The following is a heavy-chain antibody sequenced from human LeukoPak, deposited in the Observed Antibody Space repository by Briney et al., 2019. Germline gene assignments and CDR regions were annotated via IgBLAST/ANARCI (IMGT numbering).Heavy chain of an antibody. J-gene: IGHJ4*02. CDR2: INLGGSET. Sequence: GRSLRLSCAASGFTFSNYWMTWGRQGPGEGLEWRANINLGGSETHFVYSVKGRLTITRHNPKPSLSLPMSGLRVEDTAVYYCARGYSDWLRWGQGTQVTVSS. V-gene: IGHV3-7*01. CDR3: ARGYSDWLR. D-gene: IGHD4-11*01. CDR1: GFTFSNYW.